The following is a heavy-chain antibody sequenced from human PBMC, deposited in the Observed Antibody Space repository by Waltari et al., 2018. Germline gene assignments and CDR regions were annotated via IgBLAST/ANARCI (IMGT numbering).Heavy chain of an antibody. CDR2: ISVYSGNT. V-gene: IGHV1-18*01. CDR3: ARDKQGRGTFEY. D-gene: IGHD1-1*01. Sequence: QAQLVQSGAEVTTPGASVKVSCKASGSTFSTYGISWVRQAPGQGLEWMGWISVYSGNTNYAQNFQGRVTMTTDTSTTTAYMELRSLRSDDTAVYYCARDKQGRGTFEYWGQGTLVTVSS. CDR1: GSTFSTYG. J-gene: IGHJ4*02.